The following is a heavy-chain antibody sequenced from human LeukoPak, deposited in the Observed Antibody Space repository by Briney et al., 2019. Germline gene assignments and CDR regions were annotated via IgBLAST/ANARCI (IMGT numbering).Heavy chain of an antibody. D-gene: IGHD2-2*01. J-gene: IGHJ4*02. Sequence: ASVKVSCKASGYTFTSYGNSWVRQAPGQGLEWMGWISAYNGNTNYAQKLQGRVTMTTDTSTSTAYMELRSLRSDDTAVYYCARVPLIVVVPAALSGDYWGQGTLVTVSS. CDR1: GYTFTSYG. CDR3: ARVPLIVVVPAALSGDY. V-gene: IGHV1-18*04. CDR2: ISAYNGNT.